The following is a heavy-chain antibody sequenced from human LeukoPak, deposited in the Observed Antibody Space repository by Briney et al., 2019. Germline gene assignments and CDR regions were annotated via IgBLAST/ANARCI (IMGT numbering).Heavy chain of an antibody. CDR1: VYSFPSSD. V-gene: IGHV1-8*01. J-gene: IGHJ3*02. CDR2: INPNMGNT. Sequence: GASVKVSCKASVYSFPSSDINWVRQATGQGGEWIGWINPNMGNTGYAQKFQGRVTVTRTTSISTAYRELSSLRSEDTAVYYCARAQIWFGEAFDIWGQGTMVTVSS. CDR3: ARAQIWFGEAFDI. D-gene: IGHD3-10*01.